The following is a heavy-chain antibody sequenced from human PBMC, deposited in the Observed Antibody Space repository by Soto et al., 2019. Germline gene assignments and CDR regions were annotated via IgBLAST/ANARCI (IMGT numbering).Heavy chain of an antibody. Sequence: GGSLRLSCAASGFTFSSYAMSWVRQAPGKGLKWVSAISGSGGSTYYADSVKGRFTISRDNSKNALYLQMNSLRAEDTAVYYCAKDPYCSSTSCYQTRNWFDPWGQGTLVTVSS. J-gene: IGHJ5*02. CDR3: AKDPYCSSTSCYQTRNWFDP. CDR2: ISGSGGST. CDR1: GFTFSSYA. D-gene: IGHD2-2*01. V-gene: IGHV3-23*01.